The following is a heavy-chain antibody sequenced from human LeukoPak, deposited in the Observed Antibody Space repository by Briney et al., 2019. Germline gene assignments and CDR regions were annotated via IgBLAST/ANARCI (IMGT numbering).Heavy chain of an antibody. J-gene: IGHJ4*02. CDR1: GFAFSNAW. CDR3: TTGGYGGQFDY. V-gene: IGHV3-15*01. Sequence: PGGSLRLSCAASGFAFSNAWMSWVRQTPGKGLEWVGRIKSKTDGGTTDYAAPVKGRFTISRDDSKNTLYLQMNSLKTEDTAVYYCTTGGYGGQFDYWGQGTLVTVSS. CDR2: IKSKTDGGTT. D-gene: IGHD5-12*01.